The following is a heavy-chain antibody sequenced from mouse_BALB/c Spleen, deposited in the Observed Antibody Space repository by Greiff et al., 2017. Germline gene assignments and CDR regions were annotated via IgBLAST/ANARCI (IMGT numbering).Heavy chain of an antibody. D-gene: IGHD2-4*01. CDR1: GFTFSSFG. CDR2: ISSGSSTI. CDR3: ARNDYDPFAY. Sequence: EVKLVESGGGLVQPGGSRKLSCAASGFTFSSFGMHWVRQAPEKGLEWVAYISSGSSTIYYADTVKGRFTISRDNPKNTLFLQMTSLRSEDTAMYYCARNDYDPFAYWGQGTLVTVSA. J-gene: IGHJ3*01. V-gene: IGHV5-17*02.